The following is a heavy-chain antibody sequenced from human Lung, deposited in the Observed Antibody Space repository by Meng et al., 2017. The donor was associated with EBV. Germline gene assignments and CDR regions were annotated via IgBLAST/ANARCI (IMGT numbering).Heavy chain of an antibody. Sequence: QVRLVLSGGGAVQPGETRSFSVAASGFPFDGYALYWVRQFPGKGLEWVAVISEDGTNKYYGDSVKGRFTISRDNSKNTVYLQMDSLRTEDTAVYYCAKAYRIYSYGPTDYWGQGTLVTVSS. CDR3: AKAYRIYSYGPTDY. CDR2: ISEDGTNK. CDR1: GFPFDGYA. J-gene: IGHJ4*02. D-gene: IGHD5-18*01. V-gene: IGHV3-30*04.